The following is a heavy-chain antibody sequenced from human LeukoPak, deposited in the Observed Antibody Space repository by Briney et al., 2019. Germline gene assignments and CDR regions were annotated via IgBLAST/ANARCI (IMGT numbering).Heavy chain of an antibody. CDR2: ISSSSSYI. J-gene: IGHJ2*01. V-gene: IGHV3-21*01. Sequence: TGGSLRVCCAASGFTFSSYSMNWVRQAPGKGLEWVSSISSSSSYIYYADSVKGRFTISRDNAKNSLYLQMNSLRAEDTAVYYCASYPAPGIGYFDLWGRGTLVTVSS. CDR3: ASYPAPGIGYFDL. CDR1: GFTFSSYS.